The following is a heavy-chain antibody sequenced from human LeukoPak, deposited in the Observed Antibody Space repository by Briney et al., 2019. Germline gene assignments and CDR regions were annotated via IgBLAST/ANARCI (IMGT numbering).Heavy chain of an antibody. CDR2: ISSSSSYI. Sequence: GGSLRLSCAASGFTFSSYSMNWVRQAPGKGLEWVSSISSSSSYIYYADSVKGRFTVSRDNAKNSLYLQMNSLRAEDTAVYYCARDLGYYYDSSGQNYWGQGTLVTVPS. J-gene: IGHJ4*02. CDR3: ARDLGYYYDSSGQNY. CDR1: GFTFSSYS. V-gene: IGHV3-21*01. D-gene: IGHD3-22*01.